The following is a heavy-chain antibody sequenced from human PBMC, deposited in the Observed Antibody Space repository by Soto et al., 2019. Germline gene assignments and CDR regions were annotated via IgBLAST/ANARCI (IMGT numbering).Heavy chain of an antibody. J-gene: IGHJ4*02. D-gene: IGHD1-1*01. CDR2: IYISGGS. Sequence: QVQLQESGPGLVKPSQTLSLTCTVSGASVSSGDYYWSCIRQPPGKGLEWIGYIYISGGSYYNPSLKGRLTISIDTSKNQFSLKLNSVTVADTAIYYCVGTGTTDDYWGRGTLVTVSS. V-gene: IGHV4-30-4*01. CDR1: GASVSSGDYY. CDR3: VGTGTTDDY.